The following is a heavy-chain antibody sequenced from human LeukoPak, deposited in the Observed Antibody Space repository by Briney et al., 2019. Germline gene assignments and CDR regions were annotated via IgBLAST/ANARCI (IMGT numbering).Heavy chain of an antibody. CDR3: AADRWVGATTFDY. V-gene: IGHV1-58*02. Sequence: ASVKVSCKASGFTFTSSAMQWVRQARGQRLEWIGWIVVGSGNTNYAQKFQERVTITRDMSTSTAYMELSSLRSEDTAVYYCAADRWVGATTFDYWGQGALVTVSS. J-gene: IGHJ4*02. CDR1: GFTFTSSA. CDR2: IVVGSGNT. D-gene: IGHD1-26*01.